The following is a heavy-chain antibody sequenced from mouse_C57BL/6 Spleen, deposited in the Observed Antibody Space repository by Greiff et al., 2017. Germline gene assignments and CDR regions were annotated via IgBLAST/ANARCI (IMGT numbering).Heavy chain of an antibody. CDR2: ISYDGSN. D-gene: IGHD1-2*01. Sequence: EVQRVESGPGLVKPSQSLSLTCSVTGYSITSGYYWYWIRQFPGNKLECMGYISYDGSNNYNPSFKHHTSITRDKSKTKFFLKLNSVTTEDTATYYCATLLRTPHWYFDVWGTGTTVTVSS. CDR3: ATLLRTPHWYFDV. V-gene: IGHV3-6*01. J-gene: IGHJ1*03. CDR1: GYSITSGYY.